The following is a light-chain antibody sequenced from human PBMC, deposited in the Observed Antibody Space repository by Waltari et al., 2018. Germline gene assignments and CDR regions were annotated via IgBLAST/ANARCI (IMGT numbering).Light chain of an antibody. CDR1: RGVGSTY. CDR2: GAS. J-gene: IGKJ4*01. CDR3: QQYGSSPPVT. V-gene: IGKV3-20*01. Sequence: EIVLTQSPGTLSLSPGERATLSCRASRGVGSTYLAWYQQTPGQAPRLLIYGASSRATGIPDRFSGSGSGTDFTLTISRLEPEDFAVYFCQQYGSSPPVTFGGGTKVEIK.